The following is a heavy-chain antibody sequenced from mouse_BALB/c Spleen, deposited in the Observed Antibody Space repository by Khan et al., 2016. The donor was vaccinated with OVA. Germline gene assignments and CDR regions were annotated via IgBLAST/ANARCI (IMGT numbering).Heavy chain of an antibody. CDR1: GFTFSSYS. CDR3: ADHLTGSFAC. CDR2: ISSGGDYT. V-gene: IGHV5-6*01. J-gene: IGHJ3*01. Sequence: EVELVESGGDLVKPGGSLKLSCAASGFTFSSYSMSWVRQTPDKRLEWVASISSGGDYTSYPDSVKGRFTISRDNAKNTLYLQMSDLKSEDTAMYDCADHLTGSFACWGQGTLVTVSA. D-gene: IGHD4-1*01.